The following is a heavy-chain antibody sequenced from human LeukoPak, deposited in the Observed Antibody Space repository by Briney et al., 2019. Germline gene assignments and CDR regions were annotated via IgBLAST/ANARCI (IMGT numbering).Heavy chain of an antibody. V-gene: IGHV4-61*02. Sequence: SGTLSLTCTVSGGSISSGSYYWNWIRQPAGKGLEWIGRIYTSGSTNYNPSLKSRVTISVDTSKNQFSLKLSSVTAADTAVYYCARGVSGSSRFDNWGQGTLVTVSS. CDR1: GGSISSGSYY. CDR2: IYTSGST. J-gene: IGHJ4*02. D-gene: IGHD1-26*01. CDR3: ARGVSGSSRFDN.